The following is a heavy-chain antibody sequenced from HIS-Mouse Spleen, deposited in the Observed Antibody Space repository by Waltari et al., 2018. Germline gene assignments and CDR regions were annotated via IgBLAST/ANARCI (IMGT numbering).Heavy chain of an antibody. V-gene: IGHV4-4*07. CDR1: GGSISSYY. J-gene: IGHJ3*02. Sequence: QVQLQESGPGLVKPSETLSLTCTVSGGSISSYYWSWIRQPAGKGLEWIWRSYTSGSTNSNPSLKSRVTISVDTSKNQFSLKLSSVTAADTAVYYCARDFHDFWSGYYGGDKKHDAFDIWGQGTMVTVSS. CDR2: SYTSGST. CDR3: ARDFHDFWSGYYGGDKKHDAFDI. D-gene: IGHD3-3*01.